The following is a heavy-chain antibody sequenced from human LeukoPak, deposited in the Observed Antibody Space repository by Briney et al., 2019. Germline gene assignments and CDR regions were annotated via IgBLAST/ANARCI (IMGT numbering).Heavy chain of an antibody. V-gene: IGHV1-8*01. Sequence: GASVKVSCKASGYTFTSYDINWVRQATGQGLEWMGWMNHNSGNTGYAQKFQGRVPMTRNRSISTAYMELSSLRSEDTAVYYCARGRITIFGVADNWFDPWGQGTLVTVSS. CDR1: GYTFTSYD. J-gene: IGHJ5*02. D-gene: IGHD3-3*01. CDR2: MNHNSGNT. CDR3: ARGRITIFGVADNWFDP.